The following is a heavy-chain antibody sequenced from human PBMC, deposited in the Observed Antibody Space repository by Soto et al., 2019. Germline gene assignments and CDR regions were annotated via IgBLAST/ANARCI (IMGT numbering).Heavy chain of an antibody. D-gene: IGHD2-8*02. Sequence: SETLSLTCTVSGGSVSSGSYYWSWIRQPPGKGLEWIGYIYYSGSTNYNPSLKSRVTISVDTSKNQFSLKLSSVTAADTAVYYCATTGGSWFDPWGQGTLVTVSS. J-gene: IGHJ5*02. CDR2: IYYSGST. CDR3: ATTGGSWFDP. CDR1: GGSVSSGSYY. V-gene: IGHV4-61*01.